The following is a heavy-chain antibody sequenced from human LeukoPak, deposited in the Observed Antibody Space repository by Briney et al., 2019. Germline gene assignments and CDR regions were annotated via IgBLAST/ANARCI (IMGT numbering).Heavy chain of an antibody. CDR2: IYYSGST. Sequence: SETLSLTCTVSGDSISSYYWSWIRQPPGKGLEWIGYIYYSGSTNYNPSLKSRVTISVDTSKNQFSLKLSSVTAADTAVYYCARLFLPRYYDFWSGSSWFDPWGQGTLVTVSS. D-gene: IGHD3-3*01. CDR1: GDSISSYY. J-gene: IGHJ5*02. CDR3: ARLFLPRYYDFWSGSSWFDP. V-gene: IGHV4-59*01.